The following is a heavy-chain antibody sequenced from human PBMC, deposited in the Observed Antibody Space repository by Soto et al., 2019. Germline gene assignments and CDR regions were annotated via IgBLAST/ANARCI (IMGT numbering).Heavy chain of an antibody. D-gene: IGHD3-16*02. CDR3: AKDASGGGSYRYPPTHYYYGMDV. Sequence: GGSLRLSCAASGFPFSDYYMSWVRQAPGKGLEWVSYISSIGTTIYYADSVKGRFTISRDNAKNSLYLQMNSLRAEDTALYYCAKDASGGGSYRYPPTHYYYGMDVWGQGTTVTVSS. CDR1: GFPFSDYY. CDR2: ISSIGTTI. V-gene: IGHV3-11*01. J-gene: IGHJ6*02.